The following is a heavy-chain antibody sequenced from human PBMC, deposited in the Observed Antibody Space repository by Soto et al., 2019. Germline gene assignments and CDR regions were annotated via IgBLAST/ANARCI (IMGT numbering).Heavy chain of an antibody. D-gene: IGHD3-9*01. CDR2: IYYSGST. CDR1: GGSVSSGSYY. J-gene: IGHJ4*02. Sequence: QVQLQESGPGLVKPSETLSLTCTVSGGSVSSGSYYWSWIRQPPGKGLEWIGYIYYSGSTNYNPSLMSRVTISVDTSKNQFSLKLSCVTAADTAVYYCARHYDILTGYYIVPYYFDYWGQGTLVTVSS. V-gene: IGHV4-61*01. CDR3: ARHYDILTGYYIVPYYFDY.